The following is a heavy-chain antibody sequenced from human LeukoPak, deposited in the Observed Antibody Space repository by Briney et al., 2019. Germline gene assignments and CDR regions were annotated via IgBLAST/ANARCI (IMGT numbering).Heavy chain of an antibody. V-gene: IGHV4-39*01. Sequence: SETLSLTCTVSGGSISCSSYYWGWIRQPPGTGLEWIGSIYYSGSTYYNPSLKSRVTISVDTSKNQFSLKLSSVTAADTAVYYCARWAHDYGDYDAFDIWGQGTMVTVSS. D-gene: IGHD4-17*01. CDR2: IYYSGST. CDR1: GGSISCSSYY. J-gene: IGHJ3*02. CDR3: ARWAHDYGDYDAFDI.